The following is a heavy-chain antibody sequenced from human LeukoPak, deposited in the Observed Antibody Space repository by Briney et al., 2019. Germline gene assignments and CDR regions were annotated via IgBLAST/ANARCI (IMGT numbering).Heavy chain of an antibody. V-gene: IGHV3-23*01. D-gene: IGHD3-10*01. CDR3: ARARLVYGSGSYHFDY. Sequence: PGGSLRLSCAASGFTFSSYAMSWVRQAPGKGLEWVSAISGSGGSTYYADSVKGRFTISRDNSKNTLYLQMNSLRAEDTAVYYCARARLVYGSGSYHFDYWGQGTLVTVSS. J-gene: IGHJ4*02. CDR1: GFTFSSYA. CDR2: ISGSGGST.